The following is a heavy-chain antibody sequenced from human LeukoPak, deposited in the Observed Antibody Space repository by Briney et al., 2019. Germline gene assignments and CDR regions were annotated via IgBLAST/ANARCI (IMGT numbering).Heavy chain of an antibody. J-gene: IGHJ4*02. V-gene: IGHV3-74*01. D-gene: IGHD3-22*01. Sequence: GGSLRLSCAASGFTFSSYWMHWVRQAPGKGLEWVSRINSDGSSTTYADTVKGRFTISRGSAENTLFLQMNSLRAEDTAEYYCARAGFDNSGYYFFAYWGQGTLVTVSS. CDR2: INSDGSST. CDR1: GFTFSSYW. CDR3: ARAGFDNSGYYFFAY.